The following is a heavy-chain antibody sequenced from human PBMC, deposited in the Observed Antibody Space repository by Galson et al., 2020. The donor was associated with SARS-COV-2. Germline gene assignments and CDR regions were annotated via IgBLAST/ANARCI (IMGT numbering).Heavy chain of an antibody. CDR3: AVIASPPDAFDI. V-gene: IGHV3-30*03. CDR2: ISYDETTK. J-gene: IGHJ3*02. D-gene: IGHD6-13*01. Sequence: LSLTCAASGFTFSSYGMHWVRQAPGKGLEWLAVISYDETTKYYGDSVKGRFTISRDNSKNMVYLQMSRLRTEDTALYYCAVIASPPDAFDIWGQGTMVTVSS. CDR1: GFTFSSYG.